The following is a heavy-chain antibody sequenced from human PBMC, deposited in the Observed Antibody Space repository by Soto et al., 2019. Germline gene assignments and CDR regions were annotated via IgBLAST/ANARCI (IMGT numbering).Heavy chain of an antibody. CDR1: GWSLNSGRYY. J-gene: IGHJ4*02. CDR3: GRCICGGGDCYLFSF. Sequence: SETPSPPSPVSGWSLNSGRYYRSWLRQPRGRELGWIAYIYYSGSTNSTPSPKSRVTISIDTSKNQFSLNLSSVTAADTAFFYCGRCICGGGDCYLFSFWGRGTLVTVSS. V-gene: IGHV4-61*01. CDR2: IYYSGST. D-gene: IGHD2-21*02.